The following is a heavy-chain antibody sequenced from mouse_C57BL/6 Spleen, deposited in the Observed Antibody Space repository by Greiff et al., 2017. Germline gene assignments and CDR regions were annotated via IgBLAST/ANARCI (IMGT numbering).Heavy chain of an antibody. D-gene: IGHD1-1*01. J-gene: IGHJ1*03. CDR3: ARSGYGSSYWYFEV. Sequence: LQESGPELVKPGASVKISCKASGYSFTDYNMNWVKQSNGKSLEWIGVINPNYGTTSYNQKFKGKATLTVDQSSSTAYMQLNSLTSEDSAVYCCARSGYGSSYWYFEVWGTGTTVTVSS. CDR1: GYSFTDYN. V-gene: IGHV1-39*01. CDR2: INPNYGTT.